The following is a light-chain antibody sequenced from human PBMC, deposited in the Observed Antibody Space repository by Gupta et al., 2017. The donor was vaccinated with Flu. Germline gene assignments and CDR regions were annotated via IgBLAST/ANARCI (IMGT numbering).Light chain of an antibody. Sequence: DSVMTQSPDSLAVSLGERATLNCKSSQSVLNTYTNKNYLAWYQQKPGQPPKLLIYWASAREVGVPDRFSGSGSGTDFTLTISSVQAEDVAIYYCQQEVSGPWTFGEGTKVEIK. CDR2: WAS. CDR1: QSVLNTYTNKNY. V-gene: IGKV4-1*01. J-gene: IGKJ1*01. CDR3: QQEVSGPWT.